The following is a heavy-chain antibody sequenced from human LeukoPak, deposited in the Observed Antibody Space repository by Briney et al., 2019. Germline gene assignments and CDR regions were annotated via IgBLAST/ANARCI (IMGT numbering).Heavy chain of an antibody. CDR3: ARDRGPHYYGSGRYDAFDI. CDR2: INPNSGAT. J-gene: IGHJ3*02. D-gene: IGHD3-10*01. V-gene: IGHV1-2*02. Sequence: ASVKVSCKTSGYTFTGQYIHWVRQAPGQGLEWMGYINPNSGATNYAQKFQGRVTMTRDTSISTVYMELSRLKSDDTAVYYCARDRGPHYYGSGRYDAFDIWGQGTMVTVSS. CDR1: GYTFTGQY.